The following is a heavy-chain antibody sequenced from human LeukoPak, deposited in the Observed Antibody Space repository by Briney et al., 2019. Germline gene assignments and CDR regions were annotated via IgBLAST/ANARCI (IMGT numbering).Heavy chain of an antibody. D-gene: IGHD1-26*01. Sequence: PSETLSLTCAVYGGSFSGYYWSWIRQPPGKGLEWIGEINHSGSTNYNPSLKSRVTISVDTSKNQFSLKLSSVTAADTAVYYCARAYSGSCIRYWGQGTLVTVSS. CDR3: ARAYSGSCIRY. CDR1: GGSFSGYY. V-gene: IGHV4-34*01. CDR2: INHSGST. J-gene: IGHJ4*02.